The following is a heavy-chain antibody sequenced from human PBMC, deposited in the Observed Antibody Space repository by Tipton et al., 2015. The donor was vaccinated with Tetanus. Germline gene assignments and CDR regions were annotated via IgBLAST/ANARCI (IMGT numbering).Heavy chain of an antibody. CDR3: ARVLRYSTSGGWDDAFDI. CDR2: VYRSGVT. D-gene: IGHD2-8*02. CDR1: GGSMDGFY. Sequence: TLSLTCIVSGGSMDGFYWSWIRQSAGKGLEWIGRVYRSGVTTYNPSLKSRVTMSMDASRNQFSLTLTSATLADTAVYYCARVLRYSTSGGWDDAFDIWGQGTLVTVSS. J-gene: IGHJ3*02. V-gene: IGHV4-4*07.